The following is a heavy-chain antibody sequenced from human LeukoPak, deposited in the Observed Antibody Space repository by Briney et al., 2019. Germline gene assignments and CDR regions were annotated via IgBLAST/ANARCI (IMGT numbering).Heavy chain of an antibody. CDR3: AREVWMGGYSTNASGGIDGMDV. CDR1: GYTFTSYY. Sequence: GASMKVSCKASGYTFTSYYMHWVRQPPGQGLEWMGIINPSGGSTSYAQKFQGRVTMTRDTSTSTVYMELSSLRSEDTAVYYCAREVWMGGYSTNASGGIDGMDVWGQGTTVTVSS. CDR2: INPSGGST. V-gene: IGHV1-46*01. J-gene: IGHJ6*02. D-gene: IGHD5-18*01.